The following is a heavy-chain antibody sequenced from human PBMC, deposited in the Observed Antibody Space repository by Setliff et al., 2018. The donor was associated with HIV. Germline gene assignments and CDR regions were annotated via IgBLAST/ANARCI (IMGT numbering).Heavy chain of an antibody. CDR2: INPSGGST. Sequence: ASVKVSCKASGYTFTSYYMHWVRQAPGQGLEWMGIINPSGGSTSYAQKFQGRVTMTRDTSTSTVYMELSRLRSDDTAVYYCARAGYCSGGSCYFLTVWGQGTLVTISS. J-gene: IGHJ4*02. CDR3: ARAGYCSGGSCYFLTV. CDR1: GYTFTSYY. V-gene: IGHV1-46*01. D-gene: IGHD2-15*01.